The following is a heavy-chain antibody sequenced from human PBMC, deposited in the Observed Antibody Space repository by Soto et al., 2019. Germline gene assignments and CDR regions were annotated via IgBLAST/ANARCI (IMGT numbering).Heavy chain of an antibody. V-gene: IGHV3-30-3*01. J-gene: IGHJ4*02. Sequence: QVQLVESGGGVVQPGRSLRLSCAASGFTFSRYSMNWVRQAPGKGLEWVAVISFEGNNKYYADSVKGRFTISRDDSNNTLHLQMNTLRAEDTAVYYCARDILPQWLTSYFFDFWGQGTLVTVSS. CDR3: ARDILPQWLTSYFFDF. D-gene: IGHD6-19*01. CDR1: GFTFSRYS. CDR2: ISFEGNNK.